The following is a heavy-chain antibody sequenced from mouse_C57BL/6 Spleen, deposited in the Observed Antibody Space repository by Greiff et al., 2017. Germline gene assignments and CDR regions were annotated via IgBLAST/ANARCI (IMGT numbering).Heavy chain of an antibody. D-gene: IGHD2-3*01. CDR1: GYTFTSYW. CDR2: IDPSDSYT. Sequence: QVQLQQPGAELVKPGASVKLSCKASGYTFTSYWMQWVKQRPGQGLEWIGEIDPSDSYTNYNQKFKGKATLTVDTSSSTAYMQLSSLTSEDAAVYYWARKATMGGNYFDDWGEGTSLTDAS. J-gene: IGHJ2*03. V-gene: IGHV1-50*01. CDR3: ARKATMGGNYFDD.